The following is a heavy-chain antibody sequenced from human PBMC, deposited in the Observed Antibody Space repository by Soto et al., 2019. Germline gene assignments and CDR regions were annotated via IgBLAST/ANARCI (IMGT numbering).Heavy chain of an antibody. J-gene: IGHJ6*02. CDR1: GFTFSGHW. CDR3: ARSVDWYYAMAV. Sequence: EVQLVESGGGLVQPGGSLRLSCAASGFTFSGHWMHWVRRPPGKGLVWVSRINSDGSSTIYAVSVKGRFTIARDNAKNTLYLQMNSLRAEDTAVYYCARSVDWYYAMAVWGQGTTFTVSS. CDR2: INSDGSST. V-gene: IGHV3-74*01. D-gene: IGHD2-21*01.